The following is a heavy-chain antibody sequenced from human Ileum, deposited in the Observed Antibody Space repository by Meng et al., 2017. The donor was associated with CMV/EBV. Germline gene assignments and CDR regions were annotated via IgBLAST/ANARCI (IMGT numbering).Heavy chain of an antibody. CDR3: AKDVDSCDWIWDAFDV. J-gene: IGHJ3*01. V-gene: IGHV3-23*01. D-gene: IGHD6-19*01. CDR2: VGGDDADK. CDR1: GFTVKNFV. Sequence: GGSLRLSCAASGFTVKNFVMNWVRQAPGKGLEWVSSVGGDDADKHYADSVKGRFTISRDTSKNTLYLQMNSLRADDTAVYYCAKDVDSCDWIWDAFDVWGQGTMVTVSS.